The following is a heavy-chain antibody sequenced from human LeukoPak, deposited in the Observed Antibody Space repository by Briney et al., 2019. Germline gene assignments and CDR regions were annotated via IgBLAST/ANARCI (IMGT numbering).Heavy chain of an antibody. Sequence: TGGSLRLSCVVSGFTSRCFVMHWVGQAPGKGLEGVAVISDEGSRKDYSDSVRGRVTISRDNSKNTVYLEMNSLRAEDTAVYYCAREWELRLFDYWGQGTLVTVSS. CDR2: ISDEGSRK. D-gene: IGHD1-26*01. CDR1: GFTSRCFV. V-gene: IGHV3-30-3*01. CDR3: AREWELRLFDY. J-gene: IGHJ4*02.